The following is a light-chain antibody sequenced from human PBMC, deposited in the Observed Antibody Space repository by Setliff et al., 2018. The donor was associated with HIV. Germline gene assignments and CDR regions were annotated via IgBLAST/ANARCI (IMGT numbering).Light chain of an antibody. J-gene: IGKJ1*01. Sequence: EIVLTQSPGTLSLSPGERGTLSCRASQSVSNNYLAWYQQKPGQAPRLLIYGASRRAAGLPDRFSGSGSGTDFTLTISRLEPEDFAVYYCQQYSSSPRTFGQGTKVDIK. CDR2: GAS. CDR1: QSVSNNY. CDR3: QQYSSSPRT. V-gene: IGKV3-20*01.